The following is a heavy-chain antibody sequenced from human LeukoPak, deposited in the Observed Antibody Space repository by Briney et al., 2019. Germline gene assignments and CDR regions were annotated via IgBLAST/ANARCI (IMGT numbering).Heavy chain of an antibody. J-gene: IGHJ3*02. CDR2: INPSGGST. D-gene: IGHD1-26*01. Sequence: ASVKVSCKASGYTFTSYYMHWVRQAPGQGLEWMGIINPSGGSTSYAQKFQGRVTMTRDMSTCTVYMELSSLRSEDTAVYYCAREPDSGSYTDAFDIWGQGTMVTVSS. V-gene: IGHV1-46*01. CDR1: GYTFTSYY. CDR3: AREPDSGSYTDAFDI.